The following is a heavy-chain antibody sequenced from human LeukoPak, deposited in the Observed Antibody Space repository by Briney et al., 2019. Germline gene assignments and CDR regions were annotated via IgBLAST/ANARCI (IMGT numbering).Heavy chain of an antibody. D-gene: IGHD3-10*01. J-gene: IGHJ4*02. Sequence: ASVKVSCKASGYTFTSYGISWVRQAPGQGLEWMGWISAYNGNTNYAQKLQGRVTMTTDTSTSTACMELRSLRSDDTAVYYCARDLSGSYHYFDYWGQGTLVTVSS. CDR2: ISAYNGNT. V-gene: IGHV1-18*01. CDR3: ARDLSGSYHYFDY. CDR1: GYTFTSYG.